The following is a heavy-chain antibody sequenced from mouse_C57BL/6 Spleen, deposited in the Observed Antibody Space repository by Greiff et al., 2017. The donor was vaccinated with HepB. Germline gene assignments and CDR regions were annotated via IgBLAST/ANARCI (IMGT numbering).Heavy chain of an antibody. J-gene: IGHJ3*01. V-gene: IGHV14-4*01. CDR2: IDPENGDT. D-gene: IGHD1-1*01. CDR3: TTRGRSPPWFAY. Sequence: EVKLMESGAELVRPGASVKLSCTASGFNIKDDYMHWVKQRPEQGLEWIGWIDPENGDTEYASKFQGKATITADTSSNTAYLQLSSLTSEDTAVDYCTTRGRSPPWFAYWGQGTLVTVSA. CDR1: GFNIKDDY.